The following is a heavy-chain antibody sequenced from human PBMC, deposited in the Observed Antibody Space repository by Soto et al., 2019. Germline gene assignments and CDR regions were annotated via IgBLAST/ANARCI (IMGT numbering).Heavy chain of an antibody. V-gene: IGHV1-8*01. CDR3: ASTSDGDNGDC. CDR1: GYTFTSYD. CDR2: MNPNSGNT. Sequence: QVQLVQSGAEVKKPGASVTVSCKASGYTFTSYDINWVRQATGQGLEWMGWMNPNSGNTGYAQKIQGRVTMTRNTAISTAYMEMSRLRAEDTAGYYCASTSDGDNGDCWRQTTQATVSS. J-gene: IGHJ4*02. D-gene: IGHD4-17*01.